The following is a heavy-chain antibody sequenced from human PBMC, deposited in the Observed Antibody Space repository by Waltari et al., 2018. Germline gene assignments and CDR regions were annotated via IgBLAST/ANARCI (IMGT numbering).Heavy chain of an antibody. CDR1: GFAFARST. CDR2: ISGSDDIR. V-gene: IGHV3-48*01. J-gene: IGHJ3*02. CDR3: AGGQHSYDRSDYNGAFDI. Sequence: EVQVVESGGGLVQPGGSLRLSCAASGFAFARSTMSWVRQAPGKGLEVVAYISGSDDIRYADSVKGRFTISRDNVKNAVYLQMSSLRAEDTAVYYCAGGQHSYDRSDYNGAFDIWGQGTMVTVSS. D-gene: IGHD3-22*01.